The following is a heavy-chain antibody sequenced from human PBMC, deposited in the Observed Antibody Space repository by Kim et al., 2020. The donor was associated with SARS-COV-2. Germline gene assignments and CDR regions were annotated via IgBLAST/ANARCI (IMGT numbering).Heavy chain of an antibody. CDR2: IIPFFDTT. V-gene: IGHV1-69*13. J-gene: IGHJ2*01. Sequence: SVKVSCKASGGTFNNYAFSWVRQAPGQGLEWMGGIIPFFDTTSFAQKFQGRVTIAADESTSTVYMELSSLRSDDTAIYYCARVPVRIAVDWYFDLWGRGTLVTVSS. D-gene: IGHD6-19*01. CDR1: GGTFNNYA. CDR3: ARVPVRIAVDWYFDL.